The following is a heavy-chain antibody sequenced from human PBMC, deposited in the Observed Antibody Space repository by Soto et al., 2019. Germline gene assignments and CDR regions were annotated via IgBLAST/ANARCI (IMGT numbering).Heavy chain of an antibody. V-gene: IGHV3-23*01. Sequence: GGSLRLSCAASGFTFSSYAMSWVRRAPGKGLEWVSGISGSGRITKYTDSVKGRFIISRDNFKNTLFLQMNSLRAEDTAVYYCAKDVHYDIVTGIEYFHHWAHATLVTVYS. D-gene: IGHD3-9*01. CDR1: GFTFSSYA. J-gene: IGHJ1*01. CDR3: AKDVHYDIVTGIEYFHH. CDR2: ISGSGRIT.